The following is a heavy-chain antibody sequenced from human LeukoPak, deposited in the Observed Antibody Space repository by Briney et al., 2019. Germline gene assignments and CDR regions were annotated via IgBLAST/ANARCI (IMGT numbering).Heavy chain of an antibody. D-gene: IGHD3-22*01. CDR1: GFTFSNYA. J-gene: IGHJ3*02. CDR3: AKGPYYYDGSGYYYNAFDI. V-gene: IGHV3-23*01. Sequence: GGSLRLSCAASGFTFSNYAMSWVRQAPGKGLEWVSTISGSGGSTYYADSVKGRFTISRDNSKSTLYLQMYSLRAEDTAVYYCAKGPYYYDGSGYYYNAFDIWGQGTMVIVPS. CDR2: ISGSGGST.